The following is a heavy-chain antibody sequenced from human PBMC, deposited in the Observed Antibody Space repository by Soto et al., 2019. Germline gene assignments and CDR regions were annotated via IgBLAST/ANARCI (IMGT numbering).Heavy chain of an antibody. CDR3: AKRRARINNLSFAR. CDR1: GFSINTGGVG. V-gene: IGHV2-5*01. CDR2: LYWNDDE. J-gene: IGHJ4*02. D-gene: IGHD1-1*01. Sequence: QITLKESGPTLVKPTETLTLTCTLSGFSINTGGVGVGWIRQPPGKAPEWLALLYWNDDEWYSPSLRYSLSATKTTSKNQVVLTMPHMPPMTTGTYSCAKRRARINNLSFARWGQGPLVTVSP.